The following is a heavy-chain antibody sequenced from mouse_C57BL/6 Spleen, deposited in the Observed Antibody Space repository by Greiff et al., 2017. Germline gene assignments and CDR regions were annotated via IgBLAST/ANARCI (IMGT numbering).Heavy chain of an antibody. V-gene: IGHV2-5*01. CDR1: GFSLTSYG. CDR3: AKNWGDGYYFDY. J-gene: IGHJ2*01. Sequence: VQLQQSGPGLVQPSQSLSITCTVSGFSLTSYGVHWVRQSPGKGLEWLGVIWRGGSTDYNAAFMSRLSITKDNSKSQVFFKMHSLRANDTAIYYCAKNWGDGYYFDYWGQGTTLTVSS. CDR2: IWRGGST.